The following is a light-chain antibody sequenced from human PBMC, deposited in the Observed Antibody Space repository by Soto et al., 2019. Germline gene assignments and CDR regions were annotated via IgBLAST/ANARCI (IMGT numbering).Light chain of an antibody. CDR2: SFN. CDR3: AAWDESLSGWV. J-gene: IGLJ3*02. CDR1: SSNIGSNA. V-gene: IGLV1-44*01. Sequence: QAVVTQPPSASGTPGQRVTISCSGSSSNIGSNAVNWYQQLPGTAPKLLIYSFNQRPSGVPDRFSDSKSGTSASLAISGLQSEDEADYYCAAWDESLSGWVFGGGTKLTVL.